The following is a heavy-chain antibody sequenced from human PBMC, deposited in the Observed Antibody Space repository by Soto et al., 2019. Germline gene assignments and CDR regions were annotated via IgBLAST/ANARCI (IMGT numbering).Heavy chain of an antibody. CDR3: TRDRVGASRGYAAGDS. CDR1: GFTFSSYS. Sequence: EVQLVESGGGLVQPGGSLRLSCATSGFTFSSYSMNWVRQAPGKGLEWVSYLSSRSSTIYYSDSVKGRFTISRDNAKNSLYLQMNSLRDEDTAWYYCTRDRVGASRGYAAGDSWGQGTLVTVSS. CDR2: LSSRSSTI. D-gene: IGHD3-22*01. J-gene: IGHJ4*02. V-gene: IGHV3-48*02.